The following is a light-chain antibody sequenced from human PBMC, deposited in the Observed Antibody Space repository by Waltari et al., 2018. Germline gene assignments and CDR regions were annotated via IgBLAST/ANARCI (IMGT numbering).Light chain of an antibody. CDR3: QQYYSIPYT. CDR2: WAS. Sequence: DIVMTQSPDSLAVSLGERATINCKSSQSILYSSNSKNYLAWYQHKPGQPPKLLIYWASTRESGVPDRFRGSGSGTDFTLTISSLQAEDVAIYYCQQYYSIPYTFGQGTKLEIK. CDR1: QSILYSSNSKNY. J-gene: IGKJ2*01. V-gene: IGKV4-1*01.